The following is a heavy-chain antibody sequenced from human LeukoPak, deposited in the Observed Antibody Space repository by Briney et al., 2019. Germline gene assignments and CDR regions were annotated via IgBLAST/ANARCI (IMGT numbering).Heavy chain of an antibody. CDR1: GFTFGTYW. CDR3: ARHSSSWYYFDY. D-gene: IGHD6-13*01. Sequence: GGSLRLSCGASGFTFGTYWMHWVRQAPGKGLVWVSRINSDGSSTSYADSVKGRFTISRDNAKNTLYLQMNSLRAEDTAVYYCARHSSSWYYFDYWGQGTLVTVSS. J-gene: IGHJ4*02. CDR2: INSDGSST. V-gene: IGHV3-74*01.